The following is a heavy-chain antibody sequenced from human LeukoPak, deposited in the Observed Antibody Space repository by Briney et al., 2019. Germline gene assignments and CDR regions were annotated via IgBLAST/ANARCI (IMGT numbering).Heavy chain of an antibody. CDR3: AKMIGGSYFQFDY. J-gene: IGHJ4*02. D-gene: IGHD1-26*01. CDR2: ISGSGGST. CDR1: GFTFSSYG. Sequence: GGSLRPSCAASGFTFSSYGMSWVRQAPGKGLEWVSAISGSGGSTYYADSVKGRFTISRDNSKNTLYLQMNSLRAEDTAVYYCAKMIGGSYFQFDYWGQGTLVTVSS. V-gene: IGHV3-23*01.